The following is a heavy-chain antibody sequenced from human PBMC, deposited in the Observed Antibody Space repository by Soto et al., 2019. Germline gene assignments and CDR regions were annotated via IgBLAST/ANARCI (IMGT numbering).Heavy chain of an antibody. CDR3: ARSEQWLDQAAPTFDY. D-gene: IGHD6-19*01. CDR1: GYTFTSYG. Sequence: QVQLVQSGAEVKKPGASVKVSCKASGYTFTSYGISWVRQAPGQGLEWMGWISAYNGNTNYAQKLQGRVTMTTDTXTXRAYMELRSLRSDDTAVYYCARSEQWLDQAAPTFDYCGQGTLVTVSS. V-gene: IGHV1-18*01. J-gene: IGHJ4*02. CDR2: ISAYNGNT.